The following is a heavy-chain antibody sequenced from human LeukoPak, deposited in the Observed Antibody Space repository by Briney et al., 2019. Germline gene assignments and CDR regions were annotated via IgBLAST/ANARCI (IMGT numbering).Heavy chain of an antibody. V-gene: IGHV3-7*01. CDR3: ARGGWSPDY. J-gene: IGHJ4*02. CDR2: IKQDGSEK. Sequence: PGGSLRLSCAASGFTLSTSWMSWVRQAPGKRLEWVAYIKQDGSEKYYVDSVKGRFTISRDNAQSSLYLQMNSLRAEDTAVYYCARGGWSPDYWGQGTLVTVAS. CDR1: GFTLSTSW. D-gene: IGHD6-19*01.